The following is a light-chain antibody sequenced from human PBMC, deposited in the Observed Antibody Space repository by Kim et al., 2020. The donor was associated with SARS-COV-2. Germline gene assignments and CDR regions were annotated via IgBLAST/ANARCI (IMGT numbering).Light chain of an antibody. CDR3: QQYGSSPRT. Sequence: PRESATLSCRASQSVTSNSLAWYQEKAGQAPRLLIYGASSRATGIPDRFSGSGSGTDFTLTISRLEPEDFAVYYCQQYGSSPRTFGQGTKLEI. CDR2: GAS. J-gene: IGKJ2*01. CDR1: QSVTSNS. V-gene: IGKV3-20*01.